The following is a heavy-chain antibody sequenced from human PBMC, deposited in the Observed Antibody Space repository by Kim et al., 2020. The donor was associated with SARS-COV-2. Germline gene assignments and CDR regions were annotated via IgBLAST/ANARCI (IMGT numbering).Heavy chain of an antibody. V-gene: IGHV4-59*01. CDR2: IYYSGST. CDR1: GGSISSYY. J-gene: IGHJ6*03. CDR3: ARVFRGRTSCYHCYYYYMDV. D-gene: IGHD2-2*01. Sequence: SETLSLTCTVSGGSISSYYWSWIRQPPGKGLEWIGYIYYSGSTNYNPSLKSRVTISVDTSKNQFSLKLSSVTAADTAVYYCARVFRGRTSCYHCYYYYMDVWGKGTTVTVSS.